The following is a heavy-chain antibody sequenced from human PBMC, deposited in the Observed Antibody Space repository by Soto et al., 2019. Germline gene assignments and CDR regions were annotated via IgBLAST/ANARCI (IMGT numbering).Heavy chain of an antibody. V-gene: IGHV4-59*08. CDR3: ARFTWYFYR. CDR1: GGSISSYY. Sequence: QVQLQESGPGLVKPSETLSLTCTVSGGSISSYYWSWIRQPPGKGLEWIGYIYYSGSTHYNTSLKSRDTISIDTSKNQFSPKLSSVTAAATAVYDCARFTWYFYRGGRVTRVTVSS. CDR2: IYYSGST. J-gene: IGHJ2*01.